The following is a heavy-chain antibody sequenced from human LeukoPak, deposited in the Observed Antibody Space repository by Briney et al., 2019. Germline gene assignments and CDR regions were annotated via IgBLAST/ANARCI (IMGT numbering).Heavy chain of an antibody. J-gene: IGHJ4*02. Sequence: GGSLRPSCAASGFTFSSYGMHWVRQAPGKGLEWVAFIRYDGSNKYYADSVKGRFTISRDNSKNTLYLQMNSLRAEDTAVYYCAKRVSQGLAGTYYYDSSGYYGGFDYWGQGTLVTVSS. CDR3: AKRVSQGLAGTYYYDSSGYYGGFDY. V-gene: IGHV3-30*02. CDR1: GFTFSSYG. D-gene: IGHD3-22*01. CDR2: IRYDGSNK.